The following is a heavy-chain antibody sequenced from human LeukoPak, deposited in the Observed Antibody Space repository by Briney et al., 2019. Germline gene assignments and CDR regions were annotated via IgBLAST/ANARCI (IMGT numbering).Heavy chain of an antibody. CDR1: GGSISSSSYY. V-gene: IGHV4-39*01. CDR3: ARVAFSYNWFDP. J-gene: IGHJ5*02. Sequence: PSETLSLTCTVSGGSISSSSYYWGGVRQPPAKGLGGFGSIYYSGSTYYNPSLKSRVTISVDTSKNQFSLKLSSVTAADTAVYYCARVAFSYNWFDPWGQGTLVTVSS. D-gene: IGHD2/OR15-2a*01. CDR2: IYYSGST.